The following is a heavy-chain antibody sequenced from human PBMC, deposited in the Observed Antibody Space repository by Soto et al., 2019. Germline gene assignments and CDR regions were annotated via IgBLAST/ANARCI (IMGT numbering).Heavy chain of an antibody. D-gene: IGHD3-16*01. Sequence: TLSLTCTVSCGSLNSGDYHCSWIRQSPGKGLEWIGAIYYSGSTYYNPSLKSRIRISVHTSKNQFSLKVKSVTAADTAVYYCARDYRVPYDGATDVWGQGTTVTVSS. CDR1: CGSLNSGDYH. J-gene: IGHJ6*02. CDR3: ARDYRVPYDGATDV. V-gene: IGHV4-30-4*01. CDR2: IYYSGST.